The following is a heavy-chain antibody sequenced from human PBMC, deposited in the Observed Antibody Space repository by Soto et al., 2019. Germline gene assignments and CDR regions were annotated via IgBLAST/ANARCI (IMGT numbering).Heavy chain of an antibody. CDR2: ISYDGSNK. CDR3: ARDRWDDVLDYYYGMDV. CDR1: GFTFSSYA. Sequence: GGSLRLSCAASGFTFSSYAMHWVRQAPGKGLEWVAVISYDGSNKYYADSVKGRFTISRDNSKNTLYLQMNSLRAEDTAVYYCARDRWDDVLDYYYGMDVWGQGTTVTVSS. D-gene: IGHD1-26*01. V-gene: IGHV3-30-3*01. J-gene: IGHJ6*02.